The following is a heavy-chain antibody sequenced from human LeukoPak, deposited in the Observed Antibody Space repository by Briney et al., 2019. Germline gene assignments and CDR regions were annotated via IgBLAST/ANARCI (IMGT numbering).Heavy chain of an antibody. CDR1: GGSISSSSYY. CDR2: IYYSGST. CDR3: ARESMPDYGDYWDAFDI. J-gene: IGHJ3*02. D-gene: IGHD4-17*01. V-gene: IGHV4-39*07. Sequence: RSSETLSLTCTVSGGSISSSSYYWGRIRQPPGKGLEWIGSIYYSGSTYYNPSLKSRVTISVDTSKNQFSLKLSSVTAADTAVYYCARESMPDYGDYWDAFDIWGQGTMVTVSS.